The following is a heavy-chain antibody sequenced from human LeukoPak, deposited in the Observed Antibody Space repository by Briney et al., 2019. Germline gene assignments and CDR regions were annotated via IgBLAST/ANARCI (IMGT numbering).Heavy chain of an antibody. V-gene: IGHV1-69*01. CDR1: GGTFSTYA. J-gene: IGHJ4*02. CDR2: IIPIFGTA. CDR3: ARGLLGKKFDY. Sequence: SVKVSCXASGGTFSTYAISWVRQAPGQGLEWMGGIIPIFGTANYAQKFQGRVTITADESTSTAYMELSSLRSEDTAVYYCARGLLGKKFDYWGQGTLVTVSS. D-gene: IGHD2-15*01.